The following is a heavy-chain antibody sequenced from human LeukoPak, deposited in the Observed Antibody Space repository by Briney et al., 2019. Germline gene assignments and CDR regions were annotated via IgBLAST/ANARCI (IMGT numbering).Heavy chain of an antibody. CDR3: ASGDFSSSWFNDY. Sequence: SETLSLTCAVYGGSFSGYYWSWIRQPPGKGLEWIGEINHSGSTNYNPSLKSRVTISVDTSKNQFSLQLNSVTPEDTAVYYCASGDFSSSWFNDYWGQGTLVTVSS. CDR2: INHSGST. V-gene: IGHV4-34*01. J-gene: IGHJ4*02. D-gene: IGHD6-13*01. CDR1: GGSFSGYY.